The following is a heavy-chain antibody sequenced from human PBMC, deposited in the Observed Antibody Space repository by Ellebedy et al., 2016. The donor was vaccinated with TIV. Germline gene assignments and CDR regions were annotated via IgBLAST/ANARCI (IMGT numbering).Heavy chain of an antibody. V-gene: IGHV3-64D*06. D-gene: IGHD3-16*01. CDR3: VKAWGD. CDR1: GFTFAPYA. Sequence: PGGSLRLSCLASGFTFAPYAMHWVRQAPGKGLEYVSAITGDEVSTYYADSVKGRFTISRDNSKHTLYLQMSSLRPEDTAMYYCVKAWGDWGQGTLVTVSS. CDR2: ITGDEVST. J-gene: IGHJ4*02.